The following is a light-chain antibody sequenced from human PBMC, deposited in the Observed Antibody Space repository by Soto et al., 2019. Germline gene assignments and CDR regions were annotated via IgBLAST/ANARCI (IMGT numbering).Light chain of an antibody. CDR2: KAS. Sequence: DIQRTQSPATLSVSFGERVTITCRASQTISSWVAWYQQKPGKAPKLRSDKASTLKSGVPSRFSGRGSRTEFTLTISSLQPDDFATYYCQHYDSYPEAFGQGTKLDI. V-gene: IGKV1-5*03. J-gene: IGKJ1*01. CDR3: QHYDSYPEA. CDR1: QTISSW.